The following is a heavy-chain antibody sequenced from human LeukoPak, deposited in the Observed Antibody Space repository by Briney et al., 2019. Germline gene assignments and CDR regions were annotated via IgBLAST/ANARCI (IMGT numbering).Heavy chain of an antibody. D-gene: IGHD5-24*01. CDR2: IYDSAYT. J-gene: IGHJ5*02. Sequence: PSETLSLTCTVSGGSISSNYWTWIRQPPGKGLEWIGYIYDSAYTNYNPSLKSRVTIPEDTSENQFSLKLFSVTAADTAAYFCARGWRDNYNPRRAWFDPWGQGTLVTVSS. V-gene: IGHV4-59*01. CDR3: ARGWRDNYNPRRAWFDP. CDR1: GGSISSNY.